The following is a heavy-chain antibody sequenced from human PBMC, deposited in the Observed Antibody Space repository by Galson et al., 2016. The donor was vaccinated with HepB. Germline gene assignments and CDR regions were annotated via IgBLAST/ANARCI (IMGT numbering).Heavy chain of an antibody. CDR2: IYGSGGST. CDR1: GFTFSNYA. V-gene: IGHV3-23*01. Sequence: SLRLSCATSGFTFSNYAMSWVRQAPGKGLEWVSTIYGSGGSTYHADSVKGRFTISRDNSKHTLYLQMNSLRAEDTAVYYCAKVGHAFWNNCFAHAYYFDYWGQGTLVTVSS. J-gene: IGHJ4*02. D-gene: IGHD3-3*01. CDR3: AKVGHAFWNNCFAHAYYFDY.